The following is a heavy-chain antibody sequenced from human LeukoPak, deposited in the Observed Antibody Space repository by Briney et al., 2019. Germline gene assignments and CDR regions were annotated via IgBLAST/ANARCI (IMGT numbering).Heavy chain of an antibody. Sequence: GGSLRLSCAASGFTFSSYAMSWVRQAPGKGLEWVSTITNSGINTYYADSVKGRFTISRDNSKNTLFLQMNSLRADDTAVFYCAKVPYSDYGSGRPPFMDVWGQGTTVAVSS. CDR1: GFTFSSYA. CDR2: ITNSGINT. J-gene: IGHJ6*02. CDR3: AKVPYSDYGSGRPPFMDV. V-gene: IGHV3-23*01. D-gene: IGHD3-10*01.